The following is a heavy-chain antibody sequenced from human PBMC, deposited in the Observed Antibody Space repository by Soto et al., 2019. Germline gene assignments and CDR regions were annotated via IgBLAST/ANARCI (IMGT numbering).Heavy chain of an antibody. J-gene: IGHJ5*02. CDR3: AREIQLWLGDNWFDP. CDR2: IYYSGST. CDR1: GGSISSGGYY. D-gene: IGHD5-18*01. Sequence: ASETLSLTCTVSGGSISSGGYYWSWIRQHPGKGLEWIGYIYYSGSTYYNPSLKSRVTISVDTSKNQFSLKLSSVTAADTAVYYCAREIQLWLGDNWFDPWGQGTLVTVSS. V-gene: IGHV4-31*03.